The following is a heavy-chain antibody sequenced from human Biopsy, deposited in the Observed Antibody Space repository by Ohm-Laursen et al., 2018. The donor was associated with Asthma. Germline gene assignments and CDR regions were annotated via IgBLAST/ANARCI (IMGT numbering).Heavy chain of an antibody. CDR2: IHYSGST. Sequence: TLSLTCTVSGASIKTDDHYWSWLRQPPGKGLEWFGFIHYSGSTSYNPSLKGGVTISVDTSKNQFSLKLSSVTAADTAVYYCARQKLAAAEGPFDLWGQGTMVTVSS. CDR1: GASIKTDDHY. V-gene: IGHV4-30-4*01. D-gene: IGHD6-13*01. J-gene: IGHJ3*01. CDR3: ARQKLAAAEGPFDL.